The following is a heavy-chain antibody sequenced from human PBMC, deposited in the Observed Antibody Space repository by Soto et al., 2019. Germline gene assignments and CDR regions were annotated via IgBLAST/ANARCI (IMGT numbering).Heavy chain of an antibody. Sequence: PSETLSLTCTVSGGSISSGGYYWSWIRQHPGKGLEWIGYIYYSGSTYYNPSLKSRVTISVDTSKNQFSLKLSSVTAADTAVYYCARGAPPAITMVRGVKTDYFDYWGQGTLVTVSS. V-gene: IGHV4-31*03. D-gene: IGHD3-10*01. CDR2: IYYSGST. CDR3: ARGAPPAITMVRGVKTDYFDY. J-gene: IGHJ4*02. CDR1: GGSISSGGYY.